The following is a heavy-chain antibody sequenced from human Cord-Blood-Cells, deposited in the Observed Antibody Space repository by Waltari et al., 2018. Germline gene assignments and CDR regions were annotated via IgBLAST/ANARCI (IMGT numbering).Heavy chain of an antibody. Sequence: QVQLQQWGAGLLKPSETLSLTCAVYGVSFSGYYWSWIRQPPGKGLAWIGEINHSGSTNYNPSLKRRDTIAVDTSKNQFYLKLSSVTAADTAVYYCATRYSGSYYAFDIWGQGTMVTVSS. V-gene: IGHV4-34*01. CDR1: GVSFSGYY. CDR3: ATRYSGSYYAFDI. J-gene: IGHJ3*02. CDR2: INHSGST. D-gene: IGHD1-26*01.